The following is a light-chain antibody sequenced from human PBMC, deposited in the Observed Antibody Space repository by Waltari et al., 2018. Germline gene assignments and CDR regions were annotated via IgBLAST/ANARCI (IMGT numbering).Light chain of an antibody. V-gene: IGLV1-44*01. J-gene: IGLJ2*01. CDR3: AAWDDSLSAWL. CDR2: IND. Sequence: QSVLTQPPPASGTPGQRVIISCSGSSSTIGSNTVNWYQQVPGTAPRLVMFINDQRPSGVPDRFSASKSGTSASLAISGLQSEDEADYYCAAWDDSLSAWLFGGGTKLTVL. CDR1: SSTIGSNT.